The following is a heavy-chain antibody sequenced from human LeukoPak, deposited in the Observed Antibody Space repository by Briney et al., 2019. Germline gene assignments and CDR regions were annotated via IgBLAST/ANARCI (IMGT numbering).Heavy chain of an antibody. Sequence: GGSLRLSCAVSGFTFSSYAMSWVRQAPGKGLEYVSGISGGGVTTYYADSVKGRFTVSRDNSKNTLYLQMHSLRAEDTAVYYCARHPYDILTGNGYYFYYMDVWGKGTTVIVSS. V-gene: IGHV3-23*01. CDR1: GFTFSSYA. CDR3: ARHPYDILTGNGYYFYYMDV. CDR2: ISGGGVTT. J-gene: IGHJ6*03. D-gene: IGHD3-9*01.